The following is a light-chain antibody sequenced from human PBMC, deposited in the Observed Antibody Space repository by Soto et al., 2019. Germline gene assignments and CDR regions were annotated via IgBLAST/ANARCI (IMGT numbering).Light chain of an antibody. V-gene: IGKV1-39*01. Sequence: DIQMTQSPSSLSASVGDRVTITCRASQSISRYVNWYQQRPGKAPKLLIYVASNLQSGVPSRFSGSGSGTDFTITISSLQREDFASYFWQQSYSTLTFGGGTRVEIQ. J-gene: IGKJ4*01. CDR2: VAS. CDR3: QQSYSTLT. CDR1: QSISRY.